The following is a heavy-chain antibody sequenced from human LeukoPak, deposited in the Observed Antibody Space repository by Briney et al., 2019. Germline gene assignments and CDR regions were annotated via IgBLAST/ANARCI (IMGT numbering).Heavy chain of an antibody. CDR3: ARDPGLLWFGELSASDY. CDR1: GFAFSSYS. J-gene: IGHJ4*02. V-gene: IGHV3-21*01. Sequence: GGSLRLSCAASGFAFSSYSMNWVRQAPGKGLEWVSSISSSSSYIYYADSVKGRFTISRDNAKNSLYLQMNSLRAEDTAVYYCARDPGLLWFGELSASDYWGQGTLVTVSS. D-gene: IGHD3-10*01. CDR2: ISSSSSYI.